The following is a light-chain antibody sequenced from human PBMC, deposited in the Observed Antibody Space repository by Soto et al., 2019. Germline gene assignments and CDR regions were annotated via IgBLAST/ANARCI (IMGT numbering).Light chain of an antibody. Sequence: EIVMTQSPGTLSLSPGEAATLSCRASQSVSGSYLAWYQQKPGQAPRLVIYDASTRATGIPDRFRGSGSGTDFTLTISRLEPEDFAVYFCQHYGTSPLTFGQGTKVDIK. J-gene: IGKJ1*01. CDR1: QSVSGSY. V-gene: IGKV3-20*01. CDR3: QHYGTSPLT. CDR2: DAS.